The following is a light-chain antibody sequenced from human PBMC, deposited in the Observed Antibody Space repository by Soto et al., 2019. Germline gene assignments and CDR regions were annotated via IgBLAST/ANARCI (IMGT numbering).Light chain of an antibody. CDR1: QIVSSNY. V-gene: IGKV3-20*01. Sequence: EIVLTQSPGTLSLSPGERATLSCRASQIVSSNYLAWYQQKPGQAPRLLIYGASSRATGIPDRFSGSGSGTDFTLTISRLEPEDFAVYYCQQYGGSSGTFGQGTKVEI. CDR2: GAS. J-gene: IGKJ1*01. CDR3: QQYGGSSGT.